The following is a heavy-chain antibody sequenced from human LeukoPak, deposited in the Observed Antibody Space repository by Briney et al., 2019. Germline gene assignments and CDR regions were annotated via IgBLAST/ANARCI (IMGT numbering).Heavy chain of an antibody. Sequence: PSETLSLTCTVSGGSISSYYWSWIRQPAGKGLEWIGRIYTSGSTNYNPSLKSRVTMSVDTSKNQFSLKLSSVTAADTAVYYCARHSHGGNSNWFDPWGQGTLVTVSS. CDR3: ARHSHGGNSNWFDP. CDR2: IYTSGST. D-gene: IGHD4-23*01. V-gene: IGHV4-4*07. J-gene: IGHJ5*02. CDR1: GGSISSYY.